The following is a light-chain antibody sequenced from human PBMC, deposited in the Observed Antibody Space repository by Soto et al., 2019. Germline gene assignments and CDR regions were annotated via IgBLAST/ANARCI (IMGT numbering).Light chain of an antibody. CDR3: AAWDDSLSGRV. CDR1: SSNIGSNY. CDR2: RNN. J-gene: IGLJ3*02. Sequence: QSALTQPPSASGTPGQRVTISCSGSSSNIGSNYVYWYQQLPGTAPKLLIYRNNERPSGVPDRISGSKSGTSASLAISGLRSEDEADYYCAAWDDSLSGRVFGGGTKVTVL. V-gene: IGLV1-47*01.